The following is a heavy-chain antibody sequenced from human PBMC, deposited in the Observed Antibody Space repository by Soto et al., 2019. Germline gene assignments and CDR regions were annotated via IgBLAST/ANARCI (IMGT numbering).Heavy chain of an antibody. CDR2: IGTAGDT. Sequence: EVQLVESGGGLVQPGGSLRLSCAASGFTFSSYDMHWVRQATGKGLEWVSAIGTAGDTYYPGSVKGRFTISRENAKNSLYLQMNSLRAGDTAVYYCARSASGGGNSSYYYGMAVWGQGTTVPVSS. V-gene: IGHV3-13*01. CDR1: GFTFSSYD. CDR3: ARSASGGGNSSYYYGMAV. J-gene: IGHJ6*02. D-gene: IGHD2-21*02.